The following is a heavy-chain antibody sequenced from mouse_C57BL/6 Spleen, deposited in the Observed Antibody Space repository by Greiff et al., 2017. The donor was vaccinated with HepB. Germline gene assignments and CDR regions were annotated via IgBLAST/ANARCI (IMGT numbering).Heavy chain of an antibody. CDR3: TRSRWDEDAMDY. CDR2: IDPETGGT. CDR1: GYTFTDYE. V-gene: IGHV1-15*01. D-gene: IGHD4-1*01. J-gene: IGHJ4*01. Sequence: QVQLKESGAELVRPGASVTLSCKASGYTFTDYEMHWVKQTPVHGLEWIGAIDPETGGTAYNQKFKGKAILTADKSSSTAYMELRSLTSEDSAVYYCTRSRWDEDAMDYWGQGTSVTVSS.